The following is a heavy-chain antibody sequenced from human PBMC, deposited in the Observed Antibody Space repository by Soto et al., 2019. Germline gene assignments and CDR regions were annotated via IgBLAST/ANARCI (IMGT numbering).Heavy chain of an antibody. Sequence: PSETLSLTCTISGDSISSSTYSWGWIRQPPGKGLEWIGTIYYSGSTYYNPSLKSRVTISVGTSKNQFSLKLSSVTAADTAVYYCARRESYYFDSSGYYYPFDHLGQGNLVTVS. CDR3: ARRESYYFDSSGYYYPFDH. CDR1: GDSISSSTYS. D-gene: IGHD3-22*01. CDR2: IYYSGST. V-gene: IGHV4-39*01. J-gene: IGHJ4*02.